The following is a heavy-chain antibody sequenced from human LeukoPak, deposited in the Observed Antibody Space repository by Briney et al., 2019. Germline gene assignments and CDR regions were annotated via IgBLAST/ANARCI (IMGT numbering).Heavy chain of an antibody. CDR3: AAGSGWSSDY. D-gene: IGHD6-19*01. V-gene: IGHV3-7*03. Sequence: PGLSLRLSCAASGFTSSTYWMTWVRQAPGKGLEWVANIQHDGSGRNYMESVKGRFTIARDNAKRSLYLQMNNLRAEDTAVYYCAAGSGWSSDYWGQGTLVTVSS. CDR1: GFTSSTYW. J-gene: IGHJ4*02. CDR2: IQHDGSGR.